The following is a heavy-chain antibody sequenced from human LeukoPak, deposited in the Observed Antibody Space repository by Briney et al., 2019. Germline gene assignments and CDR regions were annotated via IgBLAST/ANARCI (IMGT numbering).Heavy chain of an antibody. CDR2: IWYDGSNK. CDR1: GFTFSSYG. J-gene: IGHJ4*02. V-gene: IGHV3-33*01. Sequence: PGGSLRLSCAASGFTFSSYGMHWVRQAPGKGLEWVAVIWYDGSNKYYADSVKGRFTISRENSKNTLYLQMNSLRAEDTAVYYCARANRYYAPAAFDYWGQGTLVTVSS. CDR3: ARANRYYAPAAFDY. D-gene: IGHD3-10*01.